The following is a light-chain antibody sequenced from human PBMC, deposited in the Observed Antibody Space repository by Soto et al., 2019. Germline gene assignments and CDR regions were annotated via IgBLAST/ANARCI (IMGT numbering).Light chain of an antibody. V-gene: IGKV1-33*01. Sequence: DIQMTQSPSSLSASVGDRVTITCQASQDISKYLNWFQQKPGRAPKLLIYDASNLETGVPSRFRGTGSGTHFTFTITSLQREDFVTYYCQQYGNLPLTFGGGTKVEIK. CDR3: QQYGNLPLT. J-gene: IGKJ4*01. CDR2: DAS. CDR1: QDISKY.